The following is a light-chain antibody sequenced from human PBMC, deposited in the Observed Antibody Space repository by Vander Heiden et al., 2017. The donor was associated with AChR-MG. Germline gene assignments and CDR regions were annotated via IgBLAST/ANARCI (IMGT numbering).Light chain of an antibody. V-gene: IGKV4-1*01. CDR3: HQEDSGPLS. Sequence: DIVMTQSPDSLAVSLGERATINCKSSQSILYNSNNKNYLAWYQQKPGQPPKLLIDWASTREFGVPDRFSGSGSGTHFTLTISSLQAEDVAVYYCHQEDSGPLSFGGGTKVEIK. CDR2: WAS. J-gene: IGKJ4*01. CDR1: QSILYNSNNKNY.